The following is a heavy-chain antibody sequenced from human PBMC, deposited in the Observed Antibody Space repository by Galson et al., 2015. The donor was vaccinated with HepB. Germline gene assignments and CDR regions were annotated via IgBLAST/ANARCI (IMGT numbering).Heavy chain of an antibody. CDR1: GDSVSNNNAA. J-gene: IGHJ6*02. V-gene: IGHV6-1*01. CDR3: ARVPVTIYYYGMDV. Sequence: CAISGDSVSNNNAAWYWIRQSPSRGLEWLGRTYYRARWYSDYTVSLRSRITINADTSKNQFSLQLNSVTPEDTAVYYCARVPVTIYYYGMDVWGQWTTVTVSS. CDR2: TYYRARWYS. D-gene: IGHD1-1*01.